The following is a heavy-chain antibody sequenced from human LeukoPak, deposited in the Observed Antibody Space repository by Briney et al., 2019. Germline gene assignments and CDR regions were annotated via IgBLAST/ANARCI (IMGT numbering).Heavy chain of an antibody. D-gene: IGHD3-10*01. V-gene: IGHV4-59*01. CDR2: IHYSGTT. Sequence: PSETLSLTCTVSGGSISGYYWSWIRQPPGRGLEWIGYIHYSGTTVSSPSLRSRVAMSLDTSKNQLSLKLTSVTTADTAVYYCARSHGSGSYHNLNDYWGQGALVTVSS. CDR3: ARSHGSGSYHNLNDY. J-gene: IGHJ4*02. CDR1: GGSISGYY.